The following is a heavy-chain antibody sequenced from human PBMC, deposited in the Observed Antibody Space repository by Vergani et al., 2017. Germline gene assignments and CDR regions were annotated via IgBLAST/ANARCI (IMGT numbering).Heavy chain of an antibody. CDR3: AREYSSTSGRACDF. CDR1: GFDFSSYI. Sequence: QLVESGGGWVQPGGSLRLSCVVSGFDFSSYIMNWVRQPPGKGLEWVSFVSTGTKSQSYAEYVKGRFTISRDSSNNALYRQMDSLIAEDTAVYYCAREYSSTSGRACDFWGQGKKVTVSS. V-gene: IGHV3-48*01. D-gene: IGHD2-2*01. J-gene: IGHJ3*01. CDR2: VSTGTKSQ.